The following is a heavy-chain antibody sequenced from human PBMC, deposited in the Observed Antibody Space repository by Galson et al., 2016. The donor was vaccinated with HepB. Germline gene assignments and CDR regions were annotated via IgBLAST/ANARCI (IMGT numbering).Heavy chain of an antibody. CDR2: IIPIFYTA. V-gene: IGHV1-69*13. CDR1: GGTFSSYA. J-gene: IGHJ5*02. CDR3: ATSYYYGSGSYFGNWFDP. Sequence: SVKVSCKASGGTFSSYAINWVRQAPGQGLEWMGGIIPIFYTANYAQKFQGRITITADESTSTAYMELSGLRSEDTAIYYCATSYYYGSGSYFGNWFDPWGQGTLVTVSS. D-gene: IGHD3-10*01.